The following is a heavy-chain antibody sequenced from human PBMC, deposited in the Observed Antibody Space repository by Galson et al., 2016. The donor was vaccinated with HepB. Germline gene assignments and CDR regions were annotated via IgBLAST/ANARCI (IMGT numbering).Heavy chain of an antibody. D-gene: IGHD3-10*01. J-gene: IGHJ5*01. CDR3: AKAMIHGSSYDS. CDR1: GFSFSSYT. CDR2: VNQSDDRT. V-gene: IGHV3-23*01. Sequence: SLRLSCAASGFSFSSYTMGWVRQAPGKGLEWVSDVNQSDDRTYYADSVKGRFAISRDNSMNTLSLQMSSLRAEDTALYYCAKAMIHGSSYDSWGQGTLVTVSS.